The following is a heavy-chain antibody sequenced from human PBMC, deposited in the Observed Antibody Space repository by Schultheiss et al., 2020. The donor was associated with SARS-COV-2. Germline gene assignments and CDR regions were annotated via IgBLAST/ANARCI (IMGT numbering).Heavy chain of an antibody. D-gene: IGHD1-1*01. CDR1: GYTFTSYG. CDR2: INPNSGGT. CDR3: ARVSTTPAFDI. J-gene: IGHJ3*02. Sequence: ASVKVSCKASGYTFTSYGISWVRQAPGQGLEWMGWINPNSGGTNYAQKFEGSVTMTRDTSMSTAYLEVSRLRSEDTAVYYCARVSTTPAFDIWGQGTMVTVSS. V-gene: IGHV1-2*04.